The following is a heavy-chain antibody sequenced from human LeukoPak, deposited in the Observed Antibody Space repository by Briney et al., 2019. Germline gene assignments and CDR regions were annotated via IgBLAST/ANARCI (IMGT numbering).Heavy chain of an antibody. Sequence: ASVKVSCKASGYTFTSYYMHWVRQAPGQGLEWMGIINPSGGSTSYAQKFQGRVTMTRDTSTSTVYMELSSLRSEDTAVYYCAREARLYGDYAPSFDYWGQGTLVTVSS. CDR1: GYTFTSYY. D-gene: IGHD4-17*01. V-gene: IGHV1-46*01. J-gene: IGHJ4*02. CDR3: AREARLYGDYAPSFDY. CDR2: INPSGGST.